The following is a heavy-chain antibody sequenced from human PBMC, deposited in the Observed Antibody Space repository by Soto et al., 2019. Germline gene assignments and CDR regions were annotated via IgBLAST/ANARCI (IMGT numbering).Heavy chain of an antibody. CDR2: IYPGNSNT. J-gene: IGHJ4*02. CDR1: GYSFTNYW. Sequence: GESLKISCKGSGYSFTNYWIGWVRQMPGTGLEWLGIIYPGNSNTRYSPSFEGQVTMSADKSINTAYLQWSSLRASDTAIYFCARPSDVGLASSFEYWGQGTQVTVSS. V-gene: IGHV5-51*01. CDR3: ARPSDVGLASSFEY.